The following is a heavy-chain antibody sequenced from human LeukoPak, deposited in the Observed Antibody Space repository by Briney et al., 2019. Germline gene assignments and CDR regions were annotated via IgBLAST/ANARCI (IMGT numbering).Heavy chain of an antibody. D-gene: IGHD2-2*01. V-gene: IGHV4-39*01. CDR1: GCSISSSSYY. Sequence: SETLSLTCTVSGCSISSSSYYWGWIRQPPGKGLEWIGSIYYSGSTYYNPSPKSRVTISVDTSKNQFSLKLSSVTAADTAVYYCARHTKGYCSSTSCYYYYYMDVWGKGTTVTVSS. CDR3: ARHTKGYCSSTSCYYYYYMDV. CDR2: IYYSGST. J-gene: IGHJ6*03.